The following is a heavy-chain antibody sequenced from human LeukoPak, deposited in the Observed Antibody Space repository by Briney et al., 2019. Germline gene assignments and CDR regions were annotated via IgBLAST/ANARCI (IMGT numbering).Heavy chain of an antibody. J-gene: IGHJ4*02. V-gene: IGHV3-23*01. D-gene: IGHD3-22*01. Sequence: PGGSLRLSCAASGFTFSNSAMSWVRQAPGKGLEWVSAISGSGGSTYYADSVKGRFTISRDNSKNTLYLQMNSLRAEDTAVYYCAKDPRQLSSGYLGDYFDYWGQGTLVTVSS. CDR3: AKDPRQLSSGYLGDYFDY. CDR1: GFTFSNSA. CDR2: ISGSGGST.